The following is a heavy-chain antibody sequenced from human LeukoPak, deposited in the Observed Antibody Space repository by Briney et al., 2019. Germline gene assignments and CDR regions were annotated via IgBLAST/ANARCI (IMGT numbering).Heavy chain of an antibody. Sequence: GGSLRLSCAVSGFTFSSYWMHWVRQAPGKGLVWVSRIDRDGSRINYADSVKGRFTISRDSSRNTLFLHMNTLRAEDTAIYYCAKDRTVGASYWYFDLWGRGTLVTVSS. D-gene: IGHD1-26*01. CDR2: IDRDGSRI. J-gene: IGHJ2*01. CDR3: AKDRTVGASYWYFDL. CDR1: GFTFSSYW. V-gene: IGHV3-74*01.